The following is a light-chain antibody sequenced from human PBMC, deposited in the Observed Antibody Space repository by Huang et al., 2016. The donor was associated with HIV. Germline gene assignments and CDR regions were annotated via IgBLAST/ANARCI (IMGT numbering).Light chain of an antibody. J-gene: IGKJ1*01. Sequence: DIQLTQSPSAMSASVGDRVSITCRASVDLSNYLAWFQQKPGGAPKRLIYAASSLQSVVPSRFSGSRSGTKFTLTISNLQPEDFATYYCLQHHGYPRTFGQGTNV. CDR2: AAS. V-gene: IGKV1-17*03. CDR3: LQHHGYPRT. CDR1: VDLSNY.